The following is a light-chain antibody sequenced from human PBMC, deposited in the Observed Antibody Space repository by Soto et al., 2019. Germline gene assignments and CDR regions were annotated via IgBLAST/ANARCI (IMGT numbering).Light chain of an antibody. Sequence: QSALTQPASVSGSPGQSITISCTGTSSDVGGYNYVSWYQQHPGKAPKLMIYDVSNRPSGVSNRFSGSKSGNTASLTISGRQAEDEDDYYCSSYTSSSGDVFGTGTKVTVL. CDR2: DVS. V-gene: IGLV2-14*01. J-gene: IGLJ1*01. CDR1: SSDVGGYNY. CDR3: SSYTSSSGDV.